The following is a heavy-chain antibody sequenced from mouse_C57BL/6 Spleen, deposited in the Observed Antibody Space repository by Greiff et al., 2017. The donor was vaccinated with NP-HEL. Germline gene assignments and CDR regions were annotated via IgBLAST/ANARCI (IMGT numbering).Heavy chain of an antibody. CDR3: AREGTGNFFDY. CDR2: IDPSDSET. Sequence: VQLQQPGAELVRPGSSVKLSCKASGYTFTSYWMHWVKQRPIQGLEWIGNIDPSDSETHYNQKFKDKATLTVDKSSSTAYMQLSSLTSEDSAVYYCAREGTGNFFDYWGQGTTLTVSS. V-gene: IGHV1-52*01. J-gene: IGHJ2*01. D-gene: IGHD3-3*01. CDR1: GYTFTSYW.